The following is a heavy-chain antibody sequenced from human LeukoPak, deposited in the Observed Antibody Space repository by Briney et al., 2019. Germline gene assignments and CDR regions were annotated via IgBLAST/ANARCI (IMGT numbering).Heavy chain of an antibody. CDR1: GFTFSSYW. D-gene: IGHD2/OR15-2a*01. CDR3: AREVYCSHTTCYYFDY. CDR2: IKQDGSEN. Sequence: PGGSLRLSCAASGFTFSSYWMSWVRQAPGKGLEWVANIKQDGSENYYVDSVKGRFTISRDNAKNSLYLQMNSLRAEDTAVYYCAREVYCSHTTCYYFDYWGLGTLVTVSS. V-gene: IGHV3-7*01. J-gene: IGHJ4*02.